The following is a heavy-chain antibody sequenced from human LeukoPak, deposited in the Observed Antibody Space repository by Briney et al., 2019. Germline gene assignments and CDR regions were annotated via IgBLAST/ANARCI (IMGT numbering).Heavy chain of an antibody. CDR3: VRLEYSSSSGDY. J-gene: IGHJ4*02. CDR1: GFTFSSYG. D-gene: IGHD6-6*01. V-gene: IGHV3-30*02. Sequence: GGSLRLSCAASGFTFSSYGMHWVRQAPGKGLEWVAFIRYDGSNKYYADSVKGRFTISRDNSKNTLYLQMNSLRAEDTAVYYCVRLEYSSSSGDYWGQGTLVTVSS. CDR2: IRYDGSNK.